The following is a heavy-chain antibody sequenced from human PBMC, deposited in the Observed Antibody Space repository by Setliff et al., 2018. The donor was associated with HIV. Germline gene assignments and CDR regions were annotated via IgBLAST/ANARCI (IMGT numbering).Heavy chain of an antibody. D-gene: IGHD3-3*01. J-gene: IGHJ3*02. CDR1: GGPFTSRSYY. V-gene: IGHV4-39*01. CDR2: IFYSGIT. CDR3: ARSKTFYDFWGGYYTHGAFKI. Sequence: SETLSLTCTVSGGPFTSRSYYWGWIRQPPGKGLGWIGSIFYSGITYYNPSLKSRATISVDTSKNQFSLNLTSVTAADTAVYYCARSKTFYDFWGGYYTHGAFKIWGLGTMVTVSS.